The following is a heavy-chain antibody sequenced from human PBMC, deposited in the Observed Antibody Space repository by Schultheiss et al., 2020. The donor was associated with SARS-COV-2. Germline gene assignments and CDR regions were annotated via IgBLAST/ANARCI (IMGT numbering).Heavy chain of an antibody. Sequence: SVKVSCKASGGTFSSYAISWVRQAPGQGLEWMGGIIPIFGTANYAQKFQGRVTITADESTSTAYMELSSLRAEDMAVYYCARDGNWKSPGDYYYYYMDVWGKGTTVTVSS. V-gene: IGHV1-69*13. D-gene: IGHD1-1*01. CDR3: ARDGNWKSPGDYYYYYMDV. J-gene: IGHJ6*03. CDR2: IIPIFGTA. CDR1: GGTFSSYA.